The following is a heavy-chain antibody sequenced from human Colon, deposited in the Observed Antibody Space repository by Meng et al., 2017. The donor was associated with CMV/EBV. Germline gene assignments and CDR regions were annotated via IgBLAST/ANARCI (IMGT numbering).Heavy chain of an antibody. D-gene: IGHD3-22*01. CDR1: GGSISTRTDY. Sequence: GSLRLSCTVSGGSISTRTDYWDWIRQSPGKGLEWIGGVHYTGTTNYNPSLKSRVTISIDTSKNQFSLKLTSVTAADTAVYYCARAADYYDSSGYSYWGQGTLVTVSS. CDR2: VHYTGTT. J-gene: IGHJ4*02. V-gene: IGHV4-39*07. CDR3: ARAADYYDSSGYSY.